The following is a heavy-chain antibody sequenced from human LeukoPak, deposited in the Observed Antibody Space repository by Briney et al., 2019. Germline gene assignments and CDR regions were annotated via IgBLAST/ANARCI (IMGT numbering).Heavy chain of an antibody. CDR1: GFTFSSYA. CDR3: ATRGDKYSFDY. J-gene: IGHJ4*02. CDR2: ISGSGGST. V-gene: IGHV3-23*01. Sequence: GGSLRLSCAASGFTFSSYAMSWVRQAPGKGLEWVSVISGSGGSTYYADSVKDRFTISRDNSKNTLYLQMNSLRAEDTAVYYCATRGDKYSFDYWGQGALVTVSS. D-gene: IGHD3-10*01.